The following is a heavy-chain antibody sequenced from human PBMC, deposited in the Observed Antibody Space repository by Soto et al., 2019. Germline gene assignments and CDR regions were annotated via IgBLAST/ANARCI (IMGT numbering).Heavy chain of an antibody. V-gene: IGHV3-23*01. D-gene: IGHD2-15*01. CDR1: GFTFSVYA. CDR3: ASLVVGHWANYYYYYGMDV. CDR2: VTANGGST. Sequence: PGGSLRLSCAATGFTFSVYAMTWVRQAPGKGLEWVSAVTANGGSTYSADSVKGRFTISRDNSKNTLFLQMNSLRAEDTAVYYCASLVVGHWANYYYYYGMDVWGQGTTVTVSS. J-gene: IGHJ6*02.